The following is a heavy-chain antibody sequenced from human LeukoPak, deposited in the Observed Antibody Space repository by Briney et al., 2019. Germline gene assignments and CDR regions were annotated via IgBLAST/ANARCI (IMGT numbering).Heavy chain of an antibody. CDR2: IYPGDSDA. CDR1: GYSFTNYW. J-gene: IGHJ4*02. V-gene: IGHV5-51*01. Sequence: GESLKISCKGSGYSFTNYWIGWVRQMPGKGLKWMGIIYPGDSDARYSPSFQGQVTISADKSISTAYLQWSSLKASDTAMYYCARATYYYDSSGYYYEASFDYWGQGTLVTVSS. CDR3: ARATYYYDSSGYYYEASFDY. D-gene: IGHD3-22*01.